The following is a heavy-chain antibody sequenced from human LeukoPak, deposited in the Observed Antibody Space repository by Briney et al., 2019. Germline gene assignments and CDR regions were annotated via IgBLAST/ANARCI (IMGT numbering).Heavy chain of an antibody. CDR2: ISSSSSYI. CDR1: GFTFSTYI. D-gene: IGHD2-21*02. CDR3: ARSEGGDWTPFDY. V-gene: IGHV3-21*01. J-gene: IGHJ4*02. Sequence: GSLRLSCAASGFTFSTYIINWVRQAPGKGLEWVSSISSSSSYIYYAGSVKGRFTISRDNAKNSLYLQMDSLRAEDTAVYYCARSEGGDWTPFDYWGQGTLVTVSS.